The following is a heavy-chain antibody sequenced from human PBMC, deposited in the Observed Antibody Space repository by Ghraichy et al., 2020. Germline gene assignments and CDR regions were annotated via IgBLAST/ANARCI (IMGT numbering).Heavy chain of an antibody. CDR1: GGSVSSSGYY. CDR2: SYHSGST. CDR3: DRFGSGTNYVFYGMDV. V-gene: IGHV4-39*01. J-gene: IGHJ6*02. D-gene: IGHD3-10*01. Sequence: SETLSLTCTVSGGSVSSSGYYWGWIRQPPGKGLEWIGSSYHSGSTYYNPSLKSRVTISVDTSKNQFFLRLSSVTAADTAVYYCDRFGSGTNYVFYGMDVWGQGTTVTVSS.